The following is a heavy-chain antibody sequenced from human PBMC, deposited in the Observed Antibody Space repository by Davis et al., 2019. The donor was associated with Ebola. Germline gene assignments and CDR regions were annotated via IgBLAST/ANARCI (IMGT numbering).Heavy chain of an antibody. Sequence: GESLKISCVASGFTFSRYDMHWVRQATGKGLEWVAGIGPAGDTNYPVSVKGRFTISRDNSKNTLYLQMNGLRVEDTAIYYCAKDTSNIWFDIWGQGTMVTVSS. CDR2: IGPAGDT. V-gene: IGHV3-13*01. J-gene: IGHJ3*02. CDR1: GFTFSRYD. CDR3: AKDTSNIWFDI. D-gene: IGHD1-26*01.